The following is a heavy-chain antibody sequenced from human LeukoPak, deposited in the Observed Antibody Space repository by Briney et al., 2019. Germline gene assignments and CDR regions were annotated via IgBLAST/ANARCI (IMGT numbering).Heavy chain of an antibody. Sequence: PTGGSLRLSCVASGFTFRTDWMSWVRQAPGKGPEWVASIKDDGSEIYYVDSVRGRFTISRDNAKNSLYLQVNSLRAEDTAVYYCAREWNWGQGSLVTVSS. CDR3: AREWN. CDR2: IKDDGSEI. J-gene: IGHJ4*02. CDR1: GFTFRTDW. V-gene: IGHV3-7*01.